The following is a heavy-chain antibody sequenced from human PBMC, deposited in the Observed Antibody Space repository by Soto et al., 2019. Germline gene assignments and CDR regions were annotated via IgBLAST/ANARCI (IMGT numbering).Heavy chain of an antibody. CDR1: GYTFTSYD. CDR3: ARGKASNLKKLPERMYYFDY. V-gene: IGHV1-8*01. J-gene: IGHJ4*02. Sequence: ASVKVSCKASGYTFTSYDINWVRQATGQGLEWMGWMNPNSGNTGYAQKFQGRVTMTRNTSISTAYMELSSLRSEDTAVYYCARGKASNLKKLPERMYYFDYWGQGTLVTVSS. D-gene: IGHD1-1*01. CDR2: MNPNSGNT.